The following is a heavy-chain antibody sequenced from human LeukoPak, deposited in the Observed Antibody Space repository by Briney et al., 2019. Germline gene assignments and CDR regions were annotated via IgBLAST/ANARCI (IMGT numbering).Heavy chain of an antibody. Sequence: SETLSLTCTVSGGSISSSSYYWGWIRQPPGKGLEWIGEINHSGSTNYNPSLKSRVTISVDTSKNQFSLKLSSVTAADTAVYYCASLTVVPAAQFDYWGQGTLVTVSS. V-gene: IGHV4-39*01. CDR3: ASLTVVPAAQFDY. CDR1: GGSISSSSYY. J-gene: IGHJ4*02. D-gene: IGHD2-2*01. CDR2: INHSGST.